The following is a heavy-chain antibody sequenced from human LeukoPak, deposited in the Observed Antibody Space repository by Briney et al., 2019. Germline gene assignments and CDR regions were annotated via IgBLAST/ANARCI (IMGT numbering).Heavy chain of an antibody. V-gene: IGHV3-9*01. CDR2: ISWQSNTR. Sequence: GGSLRLSCAASGFFFDDYGMHWVRQVPGKGLEWVSGISWQSNTRKYADSVRGRFIISRDNAKNSLYLQMNSLKLEDTALYYCVKDRDFWSGLDVWGQGTMVTVS. D-gene: IGHD3-3*01. CDR1: GFFFDDYG. J-gene: IGHJ6*02. CDR3: VKDRDFWSGLDV.